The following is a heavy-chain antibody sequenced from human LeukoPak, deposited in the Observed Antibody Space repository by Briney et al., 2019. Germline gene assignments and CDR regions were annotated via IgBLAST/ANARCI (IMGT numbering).Heavy chain of an antibody. Sequence: GESLKISCKGSGYSFTSYWIGWERQMPGKGLEWMGIIYPGDSDTRYSPSFQGQVTISADKSISTAYLQWSSLKASDTAMYYRARQHYDSSGYYLDAFDIWGQGTMVTVSS. J-gene: IGHJ3*02. CDR3: ARQHYDSSGYYLDAFDI. CDR1: GYSFTSYW. CDR2: IYPGDSDT. V-gene: IGHV5-51*01. D-gene: IGHD3-22*01.